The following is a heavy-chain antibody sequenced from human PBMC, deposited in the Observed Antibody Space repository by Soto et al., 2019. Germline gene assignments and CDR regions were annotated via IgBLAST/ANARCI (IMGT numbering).Heavy chain of an antibody. CDR1: GFTVLKLF. CDR3: ARREYSGYAFVY. CDR2: IYSGGST. V-gene: IGHV3-66*04. Sequence: GESLRLSYAASGFTVLKLFMSWVVQALGNGLELVSVIYSGGSTYYADSVKGRFTISRDNSKNTLYLQMNSLRAEDTAVYYCARREYSGYAFVYWGQGT. J-gene: IGHJ4*02. D-gene: IGHD5-12*01.